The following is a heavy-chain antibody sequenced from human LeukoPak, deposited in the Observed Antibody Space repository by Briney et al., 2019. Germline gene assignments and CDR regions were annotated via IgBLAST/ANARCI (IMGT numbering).Heavy chain of an antibody. CDR2: IIPIFGTA. V-gene: IGHV1-69*05. D-gene: IGHD3-3*01. CDR1: GGTFSSYA. J-gene: IGHJ5*02. CDR3: ARSLYDFWSGYYTPKYNWFDP. Sequence: EASVKVSCKASGGTFSSYAISWVRQAPGQGLEWMGGIIPIFGTANYAQKFQGRVTITTDESTSTAYMELSSLRSEDTAVYYCARSLYDFWSGYYTPKYNWFDPWGQGTLVTVSS.